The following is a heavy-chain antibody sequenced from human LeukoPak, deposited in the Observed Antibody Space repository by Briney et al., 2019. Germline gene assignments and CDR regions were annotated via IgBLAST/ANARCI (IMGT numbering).Heavy chain of an antibody. CDR1: GFTFSTYS. Sequence: PGGSLRLSCAASGFTFSTYSTHWVRQAPGKGLEWVSSIRSGSTYINYADSVKGRFTISRDDAKKSLYLQMNSLRAEDTAVYYCARDGIFDYWGPGKRVTVSS. J-gene: IGHJ4*02. V-gene: IGHV3-21*01. CDR2: IRSGSTYI. CDR3: ARDGIFDY.